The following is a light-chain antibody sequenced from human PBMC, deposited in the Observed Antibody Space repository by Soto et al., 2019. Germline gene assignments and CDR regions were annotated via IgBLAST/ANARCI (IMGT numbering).Light chain of an antibody. V-gene: IGLV2-11*01. CDR3: CPYAGSYTPVV. J-gene: IGLJ2*01. Sequence: QSALTQPRSVSGSPGQSVTISCTGTSSDVGGYNYVSWYQQHPGKAPKLMIYDVSKRPSGVPDRFSGSKSGNTASLTISGLQAEDEADYYCCPYAGSYTPVVFGGGTKLTVL. CDR1: SSDVGGYNY. CDR2: DVS.